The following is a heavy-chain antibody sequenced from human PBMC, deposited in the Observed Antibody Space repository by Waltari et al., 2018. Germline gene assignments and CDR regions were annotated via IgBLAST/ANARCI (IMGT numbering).Heavy chain of an antibody. V-gene: IGHV3-23*01. CDR1: GFTFRRYA. Sequence: EVQLLESGGGLVKPGGSLRLSCAASGFTFRRYAMSWVRRAPGKGLEGVSAISGSGGSTYYADSVKGRFTISRDNSKNTLYLQMNSLRAEDTAVYYCAKGELLFTFDYWGQGTLVTVSS. J-gene: IGHJ4*02. D-gene: IGHD3-10*01. CDR2: ISGSGGST. CDR3: AKGELLFTFDY.